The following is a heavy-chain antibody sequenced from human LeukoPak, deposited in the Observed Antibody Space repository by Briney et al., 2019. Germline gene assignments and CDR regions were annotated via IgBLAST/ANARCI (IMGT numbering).Heavy chain of an antibody. CDR1: GFTFSSYA. CDR2: ISYDGSNK. J-gene: IGHJ3*02. V-gene: IGHV3-30-3*01. D-gene: IGHD5-18*01. Sequence: GGSLRLSCAASGFTFSSYAMHWVRQAPGKGLEWVAVISYDGSNKYYADSVKGRFTSRDDSKNTLYLQMNSLRAEDTAVYYCARPRGYSYEIDAFDIWGQGTMVTVSS. CDR3: ARPRGYSYEIDAFDI.